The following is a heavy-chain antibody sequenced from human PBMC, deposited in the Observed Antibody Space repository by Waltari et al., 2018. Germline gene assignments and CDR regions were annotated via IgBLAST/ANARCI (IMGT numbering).Heavy chain of an antibody. CDR1: GFSFSGPT. CDR2: IRRQPYNYAT. V-gene: IGHV3-73*01. Sequence: EVQVVESGGGLVQPGGSLKLSCATSGFSFSGPTIPVVRQTSGKGLEWVGRIRRQPYNYATAYSASVKGRFTISRDDSKNTAYLQMNNLMTEDTAVYYCSGGEVTGTDFWGQGTLVTVSS. D-gene: IGHD6-19*01. J-gene: IGHJ4*02. CDR3: SGGEVTGTDF.